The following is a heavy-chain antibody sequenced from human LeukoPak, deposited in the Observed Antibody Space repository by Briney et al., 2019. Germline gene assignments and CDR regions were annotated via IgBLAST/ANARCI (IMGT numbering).Heavy chain of an antibody. Sequence: PGGSLRLSCAASGFTFGDYGMSWVRQAPGKGLQWVSGINRNGDSTGYADFVKGRFTISRDNAKNSLYLQMNSLRAEDTAVYYCARDLIAGSSSWYGDAFDIWGQGTMVTVSS. CDR3: ARDLIAGSSSWYGDAFDI. CDR2: INRNGDST. D-gene: IGHD6-13*01. J-gene: IGHJ3*02. V-gene: IGHV3-20*04. CDR1: GFTFGDYG.